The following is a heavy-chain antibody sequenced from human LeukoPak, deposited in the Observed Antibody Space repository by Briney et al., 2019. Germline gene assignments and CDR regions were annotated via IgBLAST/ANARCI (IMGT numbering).Heavy chain of an antibody. J-gene: IGHJ4*02. CDR2: ISSGSSTS. Sequence: GGSLRLSRVASGFTFSNYSMNWVRQAPGKGLEWVSYISSGSSTSYYADSVKGRFTISRDNAKNSLYLQMNSLRGEDTAVYYCARDLGILGYWGQGTLVTVSS. D-gene: IGHD1-14*01. CDR3: ARDLGILGY. CDR1: GFTFSNYS. V-gene: IGHV3-48*01.